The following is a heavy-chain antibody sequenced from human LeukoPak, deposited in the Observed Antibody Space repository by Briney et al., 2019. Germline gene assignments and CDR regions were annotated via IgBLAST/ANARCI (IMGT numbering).Heavy chain of an antibody. V-gene: IGHV1-18*01. CDR3: AREPFYYDSSGYYSDY. Sequence: ASVKVSCKASGYTFTSYGISWVRQAPGQGLEWMGWISAYNGSTNYAQKLQGRVTMTTDTSTSTAYMELRSLRSDDTAVYYCAREPFYYDSSGYYSDYWGQGTLVTVSS. D-gene: IGHD3-22*01. CDR1: GYTFTSYG. J-gene: IGHJ4*02. CDR2: ISAYNGST.